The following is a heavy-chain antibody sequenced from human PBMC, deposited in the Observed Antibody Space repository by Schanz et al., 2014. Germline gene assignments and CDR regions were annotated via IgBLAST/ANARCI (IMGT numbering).Heavy chain of an antibody. Sequence: EVQLVESGGGLIQPWGSLRLSCAVSGFTVNTNYMSWVRQAPGKGLEWISSMYINSGSTQYADSVKGRFIISRDNSKNMLYLQMNSLRGEDTAVYFCAKGRGGTSSEGLDQYYGMDVWGQGTTVTVSS. CDR3: AKGRGGTSSEGLDQYYGMDV. J-gene: IGHJ6*02. CDR2: MYINSGST. V-gene: IGHV3-53*01. CDR1: GFTVNTNY. D-gene: IGHD6-6*01.